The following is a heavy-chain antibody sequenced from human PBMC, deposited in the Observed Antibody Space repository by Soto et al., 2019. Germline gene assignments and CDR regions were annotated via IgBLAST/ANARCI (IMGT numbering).Heavy chain of an antibody. J-gene: IGHJ5*02. CDR1: GYTFTSYD. D-gene: IGHD3-9*01. CDR2: MNPNSGNT. V-gene: IGHV1-8*01. Sequence: QVQLVQSGAEVKKPGASVKVSCKASGYTFTSYDINWVRQATGQGLEWMGWMNPNSGNTGYAQKFQGRVTMTRNTSIRTAYMELSSLRSEDTAVYYCARGVGYFDWLFEYNWFDPWGQGTLVTVSS. CDR3: ARGVGYFDWLFEYNWFDP.